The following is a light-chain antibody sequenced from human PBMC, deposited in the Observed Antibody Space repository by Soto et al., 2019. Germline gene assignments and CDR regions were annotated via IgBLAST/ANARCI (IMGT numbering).Light chain of an antibody. Sequence: DVQMTQSPSTLSASVGDRVTITCRASHSISSYLTWYQQKPGKAPKLLIYKASNLESGVPSRFSGSGSGTEFTLTISSLQPDDFAAYYCQQYNSYSEAFGQGTKVELK. V-gene: IGKV1-5*03. CDR2: KAS. J-gene: IGKJ1*01. CDR1: HSISSY. CDR3: QQYNSYSEA.